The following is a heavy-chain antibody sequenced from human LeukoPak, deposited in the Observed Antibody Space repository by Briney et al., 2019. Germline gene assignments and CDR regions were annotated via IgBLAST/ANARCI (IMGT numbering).Heavy chain of an antibody. CDR3: ARDLRSNTAMVTFDY. D-gene: IGHD5-18*01. Sequence: GGSLRLSCAASGFTFSDYYMSWIRQAPGKGLEWVSYINSSSSYTNYADSVKGRFTISRDNAKNSLYLQMNSLRAEDTAVYYCARDLRSNTAMVTFDYWGQGTLVTVSS. J-gene: IGHJ4*02. V-gene: IGHV3-11*06. CDR1: GFTFSDYY. CDR2: INSSSSYT.